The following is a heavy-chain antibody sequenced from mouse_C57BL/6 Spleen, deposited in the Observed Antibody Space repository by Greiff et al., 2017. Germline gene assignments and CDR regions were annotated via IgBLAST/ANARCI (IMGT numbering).Heavy chain of an antibody. CDR3: ARSGYGSSHWYFDV. J-gene: IGHJ1*03. D-gene: IGHD1-1*01. CDR1: GYTFTSYG. Sequence: QVQLKESGAELARPGASVKLSCKASGYTFTSYGISWVKQRTGQGLEWIGVIYPRSGNTYYNEKFKGKATLTADKSSSTAYMELRSLTSEDSAVYFCARSGYGSSHWYFDVWGTGTTV. V-gene: IGHV1-81*01. CDR2: IYPRSGNT.